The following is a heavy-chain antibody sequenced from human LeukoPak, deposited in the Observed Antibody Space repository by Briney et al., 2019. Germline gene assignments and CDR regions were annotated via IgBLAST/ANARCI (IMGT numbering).Heavy chain of an antibody. Sequence: SETLSLTCTVSGGSISSYYWSWIRQPPGKGLEWIGYIYYSGSTNYNPSLKSRVTISVDTSKNQFSLKLSSATAADTAVYYCARGGASSTVVTPWVDYWGQGTLVTVSS. CDR2: IYYSGST. V-gene: IGHV4-59*01. J-gene: IGHJ4*02. CDR1: GGSISSYY. D-gene: IGHD4-23*01. CDR3: ARGGASSTVVTPWVDY.